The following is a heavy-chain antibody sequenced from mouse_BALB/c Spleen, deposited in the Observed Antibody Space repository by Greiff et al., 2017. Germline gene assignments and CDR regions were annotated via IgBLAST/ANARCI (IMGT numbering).Heavy chain of an antibody. J-gene: IGHJ4*01. V-gene: IGHV3-2*02. CDR3: VSYYAYYYAMDY. CDR2: ISYSGST. D-gene: IGHD1-1*01. Sequence: EVQLQESGPGLVKPSQSLSLTCTVTGYSITSDYAWNWIRQFPGNKLEWMGYISYSGSTSYNPSLKSRISITRDTSKNQFFLQLNSVTTEDTATYYCVSYYAYYYAMDYWGQGTSVTVSS. CDR1: GYSITSDYA.